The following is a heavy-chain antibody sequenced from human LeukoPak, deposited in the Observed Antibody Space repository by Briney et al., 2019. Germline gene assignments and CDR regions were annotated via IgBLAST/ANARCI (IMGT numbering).Heavy chain of an antibody. D-gene: IGHD2-2*01. V-gene: IGHV3-9*01. CDR3: AREGYCSSTSCPGDAFDI. Sequence: GGSLRLSCAASGFTFDDYAMHWVRQAPGKGLEWVSGISWNSGSIGYADSVKGRFTISRDNAKNSLYLQMNSLRAEDTAVYYCAREGYCSSTSCPGDAFDIWGQGTMVTVSS. CDR2: ISWNSGSI. J-gene: IGHJ3*02. CDR1: GFTFDDYA.